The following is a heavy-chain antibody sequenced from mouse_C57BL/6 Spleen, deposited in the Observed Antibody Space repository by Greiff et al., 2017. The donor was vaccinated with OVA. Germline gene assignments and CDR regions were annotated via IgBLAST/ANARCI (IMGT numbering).Heavy chain of an antibody. D-gene: IGHD2-3*01. CDR1: GYTFTSYW. Sequence: QVQLQQPGAELVKPGASVKLSCKASGYTFTSYWMHWVKQRPGQGLEWIGMIHPNSGSTNYNEKFKSKATLTVDKSSSTAYMQLSSLTSEDSAVYYCARWHDGYSSDYWGQGTTLTVSS. CDR2: IHPNSGST. V-gene: IGHV1-64*01. J-gene: IGHJ2*01. CDR3: ARWHDGYSSDY.